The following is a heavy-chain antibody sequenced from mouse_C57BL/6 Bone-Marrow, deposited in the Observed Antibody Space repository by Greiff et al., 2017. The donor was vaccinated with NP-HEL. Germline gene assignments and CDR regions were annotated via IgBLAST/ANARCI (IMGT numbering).Heavy chain of an antibody. CDR1: GFTFSSYG. CDR2: ISSGGSYT. CDR3: ARHWGTAY. J-gene: IGHJ3*01. V-gene: IGHV5-6*01. Sequence: EVKLMESGGDLVKPGGSLKLSCAASGFTFSSYGMSWVRQTPDKRLEWVATISSGGSYTYYPPRVKGRFTISSDNAKNPLYLQMSSLNSEDTARYYCARHWGTAYWGQGTLVTVSA.